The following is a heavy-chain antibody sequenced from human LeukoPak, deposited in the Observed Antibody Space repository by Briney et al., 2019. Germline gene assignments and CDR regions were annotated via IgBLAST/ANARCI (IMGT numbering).Heavy chain of an antibody. D-gene: IGHD3-22*01. J-gene: IGHJ4*02. Sequence: GASVNVSCKASGYTFTTYYMHWVRQAPGQGLEWMGIIDPSVGTTTYAQKSQGRLTMTRDTSTSTVYMELSGLRSEDTALYYCARAFYDSSGYYYAGVLDYWGQGTLVTVSS. CDR1: GYTFTTYY. V-gene: IGHV1-46*04. CDR3: ARAFYDSSGYYYAGVLDY. CDR2: IDPSVGTT.